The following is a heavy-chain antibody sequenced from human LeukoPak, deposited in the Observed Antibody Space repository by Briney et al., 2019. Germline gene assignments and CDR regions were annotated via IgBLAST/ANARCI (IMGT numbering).Heavy chain of an antibody. CDR2: ISASSSYI. Sequence: SGGSLRLSCAGSGFTFSSYGMNWVRQAPGKGLEWVSSISASSSYIDYADSVKGRFTISRDNAKNSLYLQMNSLRAEDSAVYYCARANYGSGSYYNPKWFDPWGQGTLVTVSS. D-gene: IGHD3-10*01. CDR3: ARANYGSGSYYNPKWFDP. CDR1: GFTFSSYG. J-gene: IGHJ5*02. V-gene: IGHV3-21*01.